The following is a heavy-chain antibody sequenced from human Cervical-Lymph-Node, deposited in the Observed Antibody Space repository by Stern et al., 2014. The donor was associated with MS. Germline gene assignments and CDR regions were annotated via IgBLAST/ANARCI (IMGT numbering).Heavy chain of an antibody. CDR1: GGTFSSYA. V-gene: IGHV1-69*01. CDR2: IIPIFGAA. J-gene: IGHJ4*02. Sequence: VQLVESGAEVKKPGSSVKVSCKASGGTFSSYAISWVRQAPGQGLEWMGGIIPIFGAANYAQKFQGRVTITAGESTSTAYMELSSLRSEDTAVYYCARGTSGTVTNMAFDYWGQGTLVTVSS. CDR3: ARGTSGTVTNMAFDY. D-gene: IGHD4-17*01.